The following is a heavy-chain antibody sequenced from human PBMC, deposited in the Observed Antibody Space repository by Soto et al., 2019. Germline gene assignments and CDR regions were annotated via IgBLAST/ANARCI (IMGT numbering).Heavy chain of an antibody. Sequence: EVQLVESGGGLVQPGGSLRLSCVASGIPVSSNYMTWVRQAPGKGLEWVSVLHSGGDTYYANSVKGRFTISRHDSTNTLFLQKNSLTAEDMAVYYCARDGPYYYAARMDVWGQGTTVTVSS. CDR3: ARDGPYYYAARMDV. J-gene: IGHJ6*02. V-gene: IGHV3-53*04. CDR2: LHSGGDT. CDR1: GIPVSSNY. D-gene: IGHD3-10*01.